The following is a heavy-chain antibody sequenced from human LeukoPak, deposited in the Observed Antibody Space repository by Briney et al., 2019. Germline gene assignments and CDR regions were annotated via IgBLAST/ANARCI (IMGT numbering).Heavy chain of an antibody. Sequence: KPSETLSLTCTVSGGSISSYYWSWIRQPPGKGLEWIGYIHYSGSTNYNPSLRSRATISVDTSKNQFSLRLSSVTAADTAVYYCARDLGVVEYYYSDYWGQGTLVTVSS. CDR3: ARDLGVVEYYYSDY. D-gene: IGHD2-21*01. CDR2: IHYSGST. J-gene: IGHJ4*02. CDR1: GGSISSYY. V-gene: IGHV4-59*01.